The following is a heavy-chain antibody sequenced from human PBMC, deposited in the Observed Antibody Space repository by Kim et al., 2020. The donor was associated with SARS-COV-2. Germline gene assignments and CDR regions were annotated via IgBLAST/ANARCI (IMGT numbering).Heavy chain of an antibody. J-gene: IGHJ6*02. CDR1: GFTFSSYG. CDR2: ISYDGSNK. D-gene: IGHD2-15*01. Sequence: GGSLRLSCAASGFTFSSYGMHWVRQAPGKGLEWVAVISYDGSNKYYADSVKGRFTISRDNSKNTLYLQMNSLRAEDTAVYYCAKDTAHGLRVLSGYYYYGMDVWGQGTTVTVSS. CDR3: AKDTAHGLRVLSGYYYYGMDV. V-gene: IGHV3-30*18.